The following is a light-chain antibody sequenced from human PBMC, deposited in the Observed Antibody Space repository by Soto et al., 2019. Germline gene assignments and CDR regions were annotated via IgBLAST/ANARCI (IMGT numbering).Light chain of an antibody. V-gene: IGLV1-40*01. CDR1: SSNIGAGYD. CDR2: ANS. J-gene: IGLJ1*01. Sequence: QAVVTQPPSVSGAPGQRVTISCTGSSSNIGAGYDVHWYQQLPGTAPQLLIYANSNRPSGVPDRFSASKSGTSASLAITGLQAEDEADYYCQSYDSSLSGYVFGSGTKLTVL. CDR3: QSYDSSLSGYV.